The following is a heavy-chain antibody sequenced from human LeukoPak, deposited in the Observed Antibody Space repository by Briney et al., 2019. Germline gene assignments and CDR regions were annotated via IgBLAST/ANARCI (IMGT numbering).Heavy chain of an antibody. CDR2: IGTSGSTK. D-gene: IGHD2-2*01. Sequence: GGSLRLSCAASGFTFSNYEMNWVRQAPGKGLEWVSYIGTSGSTKYYADSVRGRFTISRDNAENSLHLQMNSLRAEDAAVYYCARGSSTSWYDAFDIWGQGTMVTVSS. V-gene: IGHV3-48*03. J-gene: IGHJ3*02. CDR3: ARGSSTSWYDAFDI. CDR1: GFTFSNYE.